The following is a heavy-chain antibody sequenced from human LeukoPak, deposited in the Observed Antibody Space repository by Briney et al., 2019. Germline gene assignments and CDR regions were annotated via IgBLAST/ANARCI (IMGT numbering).Heavy chain of an antibody. J-gene: IGHJ6*03. V-gene: IGHV4-34*01. CDR2: INHSGST. D-gene: IGHD3-22*01. CDR1: GGSFSGYY. CDR3: ARRPYDSSGYYRYYYMDV. Sequence: SETLSLTCAVYGGSFSGYYWSWIRQPPGKGLEWIGEINHSGSTNYNPSLKSRVTISVDTSKNQFSLKLSSVTAADTAVYYCARRPYDSSGYYRYYYMDVWGKGTTVTISS.